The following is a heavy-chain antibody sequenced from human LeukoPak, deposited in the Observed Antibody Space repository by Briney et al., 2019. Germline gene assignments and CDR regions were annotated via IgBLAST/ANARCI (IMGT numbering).Heavy chain of an antibody. J-gene: IGHJ4*02. CDR2: ISYDGSNK. D-gene: IGHD6-19*01. Sequence: PGGSLRLSCAASGFTFSSYAMHWVRQAPGKGLEWVAVISYDGSNKYYADSVEGRFTISRDNSKNTLYLQMNSLRAEDTAVYYCARVRSSGWYYFDYWGQGTLVTVSS. CDR1: GFTFSSYA. V-gene: IGHV3-30-3*01. CDR3: ARVRSSGWYYFDY.